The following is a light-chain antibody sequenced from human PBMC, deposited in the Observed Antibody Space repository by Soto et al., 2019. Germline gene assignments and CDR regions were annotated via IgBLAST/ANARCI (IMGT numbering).Light chain of an antibody. V-gene: IGKV1-27*01. Sequence: DIQVAQFPSSLSASVGDRVTITCRASQAIGNYLAWYQQKPGKVPKLLIYAASTLQSGVPSRSSGSRSGTDFTLTVSSLQPEDVATYYCQKYNGVPLSFGPGTKVDIK. CDR2: AAS. CDR3: QKYNGVPLS. J-gene: IGKJ3*01. CDR1: QAIGNY.